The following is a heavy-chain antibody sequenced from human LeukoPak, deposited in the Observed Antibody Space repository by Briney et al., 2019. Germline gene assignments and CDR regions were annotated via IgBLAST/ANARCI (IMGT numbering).Heavy chain of an antibody. Sequence: PGGSLRLSCGASGFIFSDYYMSWIRQAPGKGLEWVSYISSSGSPIYYADSVKGRFTISRDNAKNSLYLQMNSLRAEDTAVYYCARVADAAAFDYWGQGTLVTVSS. D-gene: IGHD6-13*01. V-gene: IGHV3-11*04. CDR1: GFIFSDYY. J-gene: IGHJ4*02. CDR3: ARVADAAAFDY. CDR2: ISSSGSPI.